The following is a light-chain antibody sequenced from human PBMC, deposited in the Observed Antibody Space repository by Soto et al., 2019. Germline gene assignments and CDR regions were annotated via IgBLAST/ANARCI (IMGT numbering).Light chain of an antibody. CDR1: QTISSW. CDR3: QHYNSYSEA. J-gene: IGKJ1*01. V-gene: IGKV1-5*03. Sequence: INMTQSPSTLTGYIGDRVTIICRASQTISSWLAWYQQKPGKAPKLLIYKASTLKSGVPSRFSGSGSGTEFTLTISSLQPDDFATYYCQHYNSYSEAFGQGT. CDR2: KAS.